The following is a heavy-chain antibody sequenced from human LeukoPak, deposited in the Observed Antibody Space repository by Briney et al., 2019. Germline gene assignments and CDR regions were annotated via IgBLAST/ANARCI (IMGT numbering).Heavy chain of an antibody. D-gene: IGHD3-22*01. Sequence: SETLSLTCTVSGGSISSGDYYWSWIRQPPGKGLEWIGYIYYSGSTYYNPSLKSRVTISVDTSKNQFSLKLSSVTAADTAVYYCARGLRYYDSSGYYGHYYYGMDVWGQGTTVTVSS. V-gene: IGHV4-30-4*01. CDR2: IYYSGST. J-gene: IGHJ6*02. CDR1: GGSISSGDYY. CDR3: ARGLRYYDSSGYYGHYYYGMDV.